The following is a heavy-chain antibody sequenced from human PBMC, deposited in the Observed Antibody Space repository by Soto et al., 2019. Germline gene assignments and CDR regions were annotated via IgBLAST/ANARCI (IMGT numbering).Heavy chain of an antibody. J-gene: IGHJ5*02. CDR2: IYHSGST. CDR1: SGSISSSNW. Sequence: QVQLQESGPGLVKPSGTLSLTCAVSSGSISSSNWWSWVRQPPGKGLEWIGEIYHSGSTNYNPSLKSRVTISVDKSKNQFSLKLRSVTAADTAVYYCARERVDCSGGSCYFSAFDPWGQGTLVTVSS. CDR3: ARERVDCSGGSCYFSAFDP. D-gene: IGHD2-15*01. V-gene: IGHV4-4*02.